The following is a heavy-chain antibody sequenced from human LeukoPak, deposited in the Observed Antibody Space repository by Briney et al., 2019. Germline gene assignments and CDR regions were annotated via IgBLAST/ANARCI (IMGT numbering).Heavy chain of an antibody. V-gene: IGHV3-53*01. CDR2: IYSGGST. Sequence: PGGSLRLSCAASGFTVSSNYMSWVRQAPGKGLEWVSVIYSGGSTYYADSVKGRFTISRDNSKNTLYLQMNSLRAEDTAVYYCARDRQYSSGWYNHYYYYYGMDVWGQGTTVTVSS. J-gene: IGHJ6*02. CDR1: GFTVSSNY. CDR3: ARDRQYSSGWYNHYYYYYGMDV. D-gene: IGHD6-19*01.